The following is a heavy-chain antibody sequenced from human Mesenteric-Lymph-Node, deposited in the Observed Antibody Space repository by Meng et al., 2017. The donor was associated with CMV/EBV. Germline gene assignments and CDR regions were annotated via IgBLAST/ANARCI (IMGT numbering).Heavy chain of an antibody. D-gene: IGHD5-12*01. CDR2: IKQDRSEK. CDR3: ARVHTGWLREEGLDY. Sequence: GESLKISCAASGFTFSSYWMSWVRQAPGKGLEWVANIKQDRSEKYYVDSVKGRFTISRDNAKNSLYLQMNSLRAEDTAVYYCARVHTGWLREEGLDYWGQGTLVTVSS. V-gene: IGHV3-7*01. CDR1: GFTFSSYW. J-gene: IGHJ4*02.